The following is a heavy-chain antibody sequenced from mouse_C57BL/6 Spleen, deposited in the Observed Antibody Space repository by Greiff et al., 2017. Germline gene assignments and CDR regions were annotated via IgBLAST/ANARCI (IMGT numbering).Heavy chain of an antibody. CDR1: GFSLTSYG. D-gene: IGHD1-1*01. J-gene: IGHJ4*01. V-gene: IGHV2-5*01. CDR2: IWRGGST. CDR3: AKNLDYYGSSLYYYAMDY. Sequence: QVQLKESGPGLVQPSQSLSITCTVSGFSLTSYGVHWVRQSPGKGLEWLGVIWRGGSTDYNAAFMSRLSITKDNSKSQVFFKMNSLQADDTAIYYCAKNLDYYGSSLYYYAMDYWGQGTSVTVSS.